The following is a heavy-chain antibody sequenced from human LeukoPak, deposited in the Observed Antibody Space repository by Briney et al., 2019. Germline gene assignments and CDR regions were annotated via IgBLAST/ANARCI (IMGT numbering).Heavy chain of an antibody. CDR2: IYYSGST. J-gene: IGHJ4*02. Sequence: SETLSLTCTVSGGSISSYYWSWIRQPPGKGLEWIGYIYYSGSTNYNPSLKSRVTISVDTSKNQFSLKLSSVTAADTAVYYCARSLRYFDKYYFDYWGQGTLVTVSS. CDR3: ARSLRYFDKYYFDY. CDR1: GGSISSYY. V-gene: IGHV4-59*12. D-gene: IGHD3-9*01.